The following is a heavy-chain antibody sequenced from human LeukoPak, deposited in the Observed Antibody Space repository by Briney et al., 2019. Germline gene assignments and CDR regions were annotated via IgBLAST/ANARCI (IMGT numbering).Heavy chain of an antibody. CDR1: GGSVGSGSYC. V-gene: IGHV4-61*01. CDR3: ARQPHRNWCDP. Sequence: PSETLSLTCTVSGGSVGSGSYCWSWIRQPPGKGLEWIGYIYYSGSTNFNPSLKSRVTISVDTSKNQFSLKLSSVTAADTAVYYCARQPHRNWCDPWGQGTLVTVSS. J-gene: IGHJ5*02. CDR2: IYYSGST.